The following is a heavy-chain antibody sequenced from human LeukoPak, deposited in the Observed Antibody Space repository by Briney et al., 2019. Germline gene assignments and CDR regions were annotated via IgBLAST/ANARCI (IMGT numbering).Heavy chain of an antibody. Sequence: KSGGSLRLSCAASGFTFSSYAMSWVRQAPGRGLEWVSAISGSGGSTYYADSVKGRFTISRDNSKHTLDLQMNSLRAEDTAIYYCAKEPSCSGGSCYYFDYWGQGTLVTVSS. J-gene: IGHJ4*02. D-gene: IGHD2-15*01. CDR1: GFTFSSYA. CDR3: AKEPSCSGGSCYYFDY. CDR2: ISGSGGST. V-gene: IGHV3-23*01.